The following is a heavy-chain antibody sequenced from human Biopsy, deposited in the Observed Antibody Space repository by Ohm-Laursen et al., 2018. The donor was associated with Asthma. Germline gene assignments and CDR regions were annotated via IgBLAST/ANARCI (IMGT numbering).Heavy chain of an antibody. D-gene: IGHD6-19*01. Sequence: SDTLSLTCSVYGGSISSFYWSWIRQSPEKGLEWMGYAYWTGSTNYNPSLKSRITMSVDTSKNRMFLELTSVTAADTAIYYCVRAVRNEQWLAPFDYWGQGKPATVSS. CDR1: GGSISSFY. CDR3: VRAVRNEQWLAPFDY. CDR2: AYWTGST. V-gene: IGHV4-59*07. J-gene: IGHJ4*02.